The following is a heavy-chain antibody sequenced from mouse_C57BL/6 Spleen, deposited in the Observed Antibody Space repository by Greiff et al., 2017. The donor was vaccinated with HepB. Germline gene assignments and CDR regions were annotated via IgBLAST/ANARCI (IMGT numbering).Heavy chain of an antibody. J-gene: IGHJ2*01. CDR2: IDPSDSYT. D-gene: IGHD2-1*01. CDR1: GYTFTSYW. CDR3: AGGYYGIHFDY. V-gene: IGHV1-69*01. Sequence: QVQLQQPGAELVMPGASVKLSCKASGYTFTSYWMHWVKQRPGQGLEWIGEIDPSDSYTNYNQKFKGKSTLTVDKSSSTAYMQLSSLTSADSAVYYCAGGYYGIHFDYWGQGTTLTVSS.